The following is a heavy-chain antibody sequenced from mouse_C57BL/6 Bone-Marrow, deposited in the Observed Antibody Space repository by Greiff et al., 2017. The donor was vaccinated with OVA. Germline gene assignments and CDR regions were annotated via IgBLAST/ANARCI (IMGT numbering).Heavy chain of an antibody. D-gene: IGHD2-5*01. Sequence: EVMLVESGGGLVKPGGSLKLSCAASGFTFSSYAMSWVRQTPEKRLEWVATISDGGSYTYYPDNVKGRFTISRDNAKNNLYLQMSHLKSEDTAMYYCARDSYSNYYFDYWGQGTTLTVSS. CDR3: ARDSYSNYYFDY. J-gene: IGHJ2*01. CDR1: GFTFSSYA. CDR2: ISDGGSYT. V-gene: IGHV5-4*01.